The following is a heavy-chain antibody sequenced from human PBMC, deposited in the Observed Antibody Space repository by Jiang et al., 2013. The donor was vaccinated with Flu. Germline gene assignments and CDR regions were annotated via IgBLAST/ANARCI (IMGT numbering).Heavy chain of an antibody. Sequence: SGAEVKKPGTSVKVSCKASGFTFTSSAMQWVRQARGQRLEWIGWIVVGSGNTNYAQKFQERVTITRDMSTSTAYMELSSLRSEDTAVYYCAAGPSAWCVETDAFDIWGQGTMVTVSS. CDR1: GFTFTSSA. CDR2: IVVGSGNT. CDR3: AAGPSAWCVETDAFDI. D-gene: IGHD2-8*01. V-gene: IGHV1-58*02. J-gene: IGHJ3*02.